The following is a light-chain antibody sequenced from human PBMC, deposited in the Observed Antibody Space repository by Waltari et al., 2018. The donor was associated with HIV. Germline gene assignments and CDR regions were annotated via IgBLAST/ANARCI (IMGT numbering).Light chain of an antibody. CDR3: HQYSNYLGS. V-gene: IGKV1-5*03. J-gene: IGKJ1*01. CDR1: QNVGSW. Sequence: DIHLSQSPPTLTASVGDRVNITCRASQNVGSWLAWYQQKPGEAPNLLIHKTTDVEDGVPSRFSGSASGTEFTLTIDSLHPDDFATFYCHQYSNYLGSFGQGTKLELK. CDR2: KTT.